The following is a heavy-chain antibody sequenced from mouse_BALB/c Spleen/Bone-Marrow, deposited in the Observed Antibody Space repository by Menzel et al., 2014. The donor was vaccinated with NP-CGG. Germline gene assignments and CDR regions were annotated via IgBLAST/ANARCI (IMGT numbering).Heavy chain of an antibody. CDR2: IWGDGST. CDR1: GFSLTGYG. J-gene: IGHJ2*01. Sequence: VKVVESGPGLVAPSQSLSITCTVSGFSLTGYGVNWVRQPPGKGLEWLGMIWGDGSTDYNSVLKSRLSISKDNSKSQVFLKMYSLQTDDTARYYCARSFTTVVATPFDFWGQGTTLTVSS. CDR3: ARSFTTVVATPFDF. D-gene: IGHD1-1*01. V-gene: IGHV2-6-7*01.